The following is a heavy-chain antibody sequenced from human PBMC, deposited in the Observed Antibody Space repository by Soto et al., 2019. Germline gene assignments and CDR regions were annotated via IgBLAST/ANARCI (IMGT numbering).Heavy chain of an antibody. D-gene: IGHD3-22*01. CDR2: LYYGRSA. Sequence: QVQLQESGPGLVKPSETLSLTCAVSGDSISSYYCMWIRQPPGKGLESIGYLYYGRSANYNPSLKIRVTVSEDTSTKQTSLTLSTMTAADTAVYYCALRSMAVVPEYWGQGTLVTVSS. CDR3: ALRSMAVVPEY. J-gene: IGHJ4*02. CDR1: GDSISSYY. V-gene: IGHV4-59*01.